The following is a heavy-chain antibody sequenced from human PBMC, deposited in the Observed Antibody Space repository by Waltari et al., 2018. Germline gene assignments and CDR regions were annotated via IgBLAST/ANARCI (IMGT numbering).Heavy chain of an antibody. Sequence: EVQLVESGGGFVQPGGSLRLSCAASGFTFSSYWMSWVRQAPGKGLEWLDNIKYDESEKYYLDSVRGRFTISRDNAKSSLYLLMNSLRPDDTAVYYCATSLASAGNDWGQGTLVTVSS. CDR2: IKYDESEK. J-gene: IGHJ4*02. D-gene: IGHD6-13*01. V-gene: IGHV3-7*01. CDR3: ATSLASAGND. CDR1: GFTFSSYW.